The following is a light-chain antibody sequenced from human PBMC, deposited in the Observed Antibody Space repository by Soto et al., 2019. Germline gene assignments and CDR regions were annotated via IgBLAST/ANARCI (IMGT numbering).Light chain of an antibody. CDR2: SAS. V-gene: IGKV3-20*01. J-gene: IGKJ5*01. Sequence: EIVLTQSPGTLSLSPGERATLSCSASQSVSSIYLAWYQQRPGQAPRLLIYSASSRATGIPDRFSGSESGTDFTLTISRLEPEDFAVYYCQQYGSSPITFGQGTRLETK. CDR3: QQYGSSPIT. CDR1: QSVSSIY.